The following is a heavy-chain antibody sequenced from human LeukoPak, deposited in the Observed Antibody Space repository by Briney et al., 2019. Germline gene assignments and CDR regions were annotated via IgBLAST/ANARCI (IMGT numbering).Heavy chain of an antibody. J-gene: IGHJ4*02. CDR3: ATDTPSTTEEYYFDY. CDR1: GGSISSSSYY. CDR2: IYYSGST. Sequence: PSETLSLTCTVSGGSISSSSYYWGWIRQPPGKGLEWIGSIYYSGSTYYNPSLKSRVTISVDTSKNQFSLKLSSVTAADTAVYYCATDTPSTTEEYYFDYWGQGTLVTVSS. D-gene: IGHD2/OR15-2a*01. V-gene: IGHV4-39*07.